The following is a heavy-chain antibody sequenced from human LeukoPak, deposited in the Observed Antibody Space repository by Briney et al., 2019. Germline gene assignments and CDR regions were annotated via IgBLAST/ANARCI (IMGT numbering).Heavy chain of an antibody. V-gene: IGHV4-59*01. CDR1: GGSISSYY. J-gene: IGHJ6*03. CDR2: IYYSGST. D-gene: IGHD3-10*01. CDR3: ARGIIRGYMDV. Sequence: SETLSLTCTVSGGSISSYYWSWIRQPPGKGLEWIGYIYYSGSTNYNPSLKSRVTISVDTSKNQFSLKLSSVTAADTAVYYCARGIIRGYMDVWGKGTTVTISS.